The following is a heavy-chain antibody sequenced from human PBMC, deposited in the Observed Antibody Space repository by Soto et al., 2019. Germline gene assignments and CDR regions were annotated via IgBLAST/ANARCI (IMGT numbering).Heavy chain of an antibody. V-gene: IGHV3-30-3*01. CDR2: ISYDGSNK. CDR1: GFTFSSYA. D-gene: IGHD5-12*01. Sequence: PGGSLRLSCAVSGFTFSSYAMHWVRQAPGKGLEWVAVISYDGSNKYYADSVKGRFTISRDNSKNTLYLQMNSLRAEDTAVYYCAREGPFKGDGYNFGFDYWGQGTLVTVSS. CDR3: AREGPFKGDGYNFGFDY. J-gene: IGHJ4*02.